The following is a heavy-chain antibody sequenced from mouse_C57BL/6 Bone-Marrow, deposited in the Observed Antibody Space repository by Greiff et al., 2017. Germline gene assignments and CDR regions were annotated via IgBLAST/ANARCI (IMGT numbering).Heavy chain of an antibody. V-gene: IGHV3-8*01. CDR2: ISYSGST. J-gene: IGHJ4*01. Sequence: DVKLVESGPGLAKPSQTLSLTCSVTGYSITSDYWNWIRKFPGHKLEYMGYISYSGSTYYNPSLKSRISITRETSKNQYYLQLNSVTTEDTATNYCAREDWDYAMDYWGQGTSVTVSS. D-gene: IGHD4-1*01. CDR3: AREDWDYAMDY. CDR1: GYSITSDY.